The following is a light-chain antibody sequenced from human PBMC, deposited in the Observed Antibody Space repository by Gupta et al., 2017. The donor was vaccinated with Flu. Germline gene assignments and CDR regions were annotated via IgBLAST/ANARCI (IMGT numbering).Light chain of an antibody. CDR3: LRGPHAWS. J-gene: IGKJ2*01. CDR2: DVY. CDR1: YTNGISY. V-gene: IGKV2-30*01. Sequence: YTNGISYLTWYQQTQGHSPRRLLYDVYNRDTAVPDRFSGSGSVTVFTLTISRVEAEAVGVYYCLRGPHAWSFGQGTRL.